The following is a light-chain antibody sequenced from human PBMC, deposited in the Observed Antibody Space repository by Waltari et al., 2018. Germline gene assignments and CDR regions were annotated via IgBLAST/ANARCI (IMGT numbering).Light chain of an antibody. J-gene: IGKJ1*01. CDR3: QEYGTSRT. CDR2: DTP. CDR1: QSVSSGY. Sequence: ELVLTQSPGTLSLSTGARATLSCRASQSVSSGYLAWYQQKPGQGPRLLIDDTPSRATGIPDRFSGSGSGTDFTLTISRLDPEDFAVYYCQEYGTSRTFGQGTKVEIK. V-gene: IGKV3-20*01.